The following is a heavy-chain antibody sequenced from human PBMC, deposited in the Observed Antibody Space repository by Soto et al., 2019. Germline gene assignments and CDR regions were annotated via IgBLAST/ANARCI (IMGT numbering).Heavy chain of an antibody. CDR3: ATLLGGGFFDL. CDR1: GYTFTTYG. D-gene: IGHD3-10*01. Sequence: QAQLVQSGAEVKKPGASVEVSCKASGYTFTTYGITWVRQAPGQGLEWMGWISTSLGNTDYAQKLQGRVTMTTDTSTSTAYMQLGNLRYDDTAVYYCATLLGGGFFDLWGRGTLVTVAS. J-gene: IGHJ2*01. CDR2: ISTSLGNT. V-gene: IGHV1-18*01.